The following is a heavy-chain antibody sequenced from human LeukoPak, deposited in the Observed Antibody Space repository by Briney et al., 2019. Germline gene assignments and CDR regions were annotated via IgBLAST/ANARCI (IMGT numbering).Heavy chain of an antibody. V-gene: IGHV3-74*01. D-gene: IGHD6-19*01. CDR2: VNSDGSTT. CDR3: ARVRSGWYVDY. CDR1: GFTFTDYW. J-gene: IGHJ4*02. Sequence: GGSLRLSCAASGFTFTDYWMYWVRQAPGKGLVWVSRVNSDGSTTTYADSVKGRFTISRDNAKNSLYLLMNSLRAEDTAMYYCARVRSGWYVDYWGQGTLVTVSS.